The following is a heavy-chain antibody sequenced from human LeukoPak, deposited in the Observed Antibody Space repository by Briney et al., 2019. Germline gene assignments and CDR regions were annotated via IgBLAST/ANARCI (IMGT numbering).Heavy chain of an antibody. CDR2: VSAGSSSI. Sequence: PGGSLRLSCAASGFTFSSYSMNWVRQAPGKGLEWVSHVSAGSSSIYYADSVKGRFTISRDNAKNSLYLQMNSLRAEDTAMYYCARGIITSGGRNFDYWGQGALVTVSS. D-gene: IGHD3-16*01. CDR3: ARGIITSGGRNFDY. CDR1: GFTFSSYS. J-gene: IGHJ4*02. V-gene: IGHV3-48*04.